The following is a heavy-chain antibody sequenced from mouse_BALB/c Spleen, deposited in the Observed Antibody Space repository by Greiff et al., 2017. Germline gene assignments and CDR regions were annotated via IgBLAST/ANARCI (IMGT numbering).Heavy chain of an antibody. D-gene: IGHD1-2*01. V-gene: IGHV3-2*02. Sequence: DVKLQESGPGLVKPSQSLSLTCTVTGYSITSDYAWNWIRQFPGNKLEWMGYISYSGSTSYNPSLKSRISITRDTSKNQFFLQLNSVTTEDTATYYCARLRLRGYYFDYWGQGTTLTVSS. CDR2: ISYSGST. CDR1: GYSITSDYA. J-gene: IGHJ2*01. CDR3: ARLRLRGYYFDY.